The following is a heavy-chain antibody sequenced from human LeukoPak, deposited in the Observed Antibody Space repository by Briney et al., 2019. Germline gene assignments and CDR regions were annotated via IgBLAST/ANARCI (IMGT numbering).Heavy chain of an antibody. CDR3: ARGPRQLVGATGSGFNF. D-gene: IGHD1-26*01. V-gene: IGHV1-18*01. Sequence: ASVKVSCKASGYTFTSYGISWVRQAPGQGLEWMGWISAYNGNTNYAQKLQGRVTMTTDTSTSTAYMELRSLRSDDTAVYYCARGPRQLVGATGSGFNFWGQGTLVTVSS. J-gene: IGHJ4*02. CDR2: ISAYNGNT. CDR1: GYTFTSYG.